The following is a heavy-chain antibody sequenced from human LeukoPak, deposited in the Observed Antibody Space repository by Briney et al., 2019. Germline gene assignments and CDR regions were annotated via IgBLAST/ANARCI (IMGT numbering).Heavy chain of an antibody. J-gene: IGHJ2*01. CDR1: GGSISSSSYS. CDR2: IYYSGST. D-gene: IGHD7-27*01. Sequence: SETLSLTCTVSGGSISSSSYSWGWIRQPPGKGLEWIGSIYYSGSTYYNPSLKSRVTISVDTSKNQFSLKLSSVTAADTAVYYCARRIDWGSGFDLWGRGTLVTVSS. V-gene: IGHV4-39*01. CDR3: ARRIDWGSGFDL.